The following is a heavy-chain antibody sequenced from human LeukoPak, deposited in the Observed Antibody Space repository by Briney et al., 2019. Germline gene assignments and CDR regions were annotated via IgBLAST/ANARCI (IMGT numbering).Heavy chain of an antibody. V-gene: IGHV4-4*02. CDR1: GASITSYAW. CDR3: ARHNDYYVVGGMDV. J-gene: IGHJ6*02. Sequence: PSGTLSLTCSVSGASITSYAWWSWVRQPPGKGLEWIGEIHLNGITNYNPSLKSRVTMSIDKSKNHFSLNLSSVTAADTAVYYCARHNDYYVVGGMDVWGQGTTVTVSS. CDR2: IHLNGIT. D-gene: IGHD3-10*02.